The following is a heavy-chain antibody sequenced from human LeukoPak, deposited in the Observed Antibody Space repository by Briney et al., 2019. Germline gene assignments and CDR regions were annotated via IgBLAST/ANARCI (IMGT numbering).Heavy chain of an antibody. Sequence: ASVTVSCKASGGTFSNHAISWVRQAPGHGLEWMGRIIPIFEAAHYAQKFQGRVTITADKSTRTAYMELSSLRSEDTAIYYCASPRTSSGYTLDAFDIWGQGTMVTVSS. CDR2: IIPIFEAA. CDR1: GGTFSNHA. J-gene: IGHJ3*02. CDR3: ASPRTSSGYTLDAFDI. V-gene: IGHV1-69*06. D-gene: IGHD3-22*01.